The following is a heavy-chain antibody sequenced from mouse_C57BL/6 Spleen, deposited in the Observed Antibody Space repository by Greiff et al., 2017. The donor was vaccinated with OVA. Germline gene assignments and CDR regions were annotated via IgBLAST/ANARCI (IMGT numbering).Heavy chain of an antibody. Sequence: VQLQESGAELVRPGSSVKLSCKASGYTFTSYWMHWVKQRPIQGLEWIGNIDPSDSETHYNQKFKDKATLTVDKSSSTAYMQLSSLTSEDSAVYYCARYNYGLYYFDYWGQGTTLTVSS. D-gene: IGHD1-2*01. J-gene: IGHJ2*01. CDR1: GYTFTSYW. CDR2: IDPSDSET. CDR3: ARYNYGLYYFDY. V-gene: IGHV1-52*01.